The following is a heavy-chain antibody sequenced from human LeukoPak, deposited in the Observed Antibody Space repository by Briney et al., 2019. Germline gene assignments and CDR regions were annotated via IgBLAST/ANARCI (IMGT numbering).Heavy chain of an antibody. V-gene: IGHV4-59*01. J-gene: IGHJ5*02. CDR2: IYYSGST. CDR1: GGSISSYY. D-gene: IGHD3-9*01. CDR3: ARDSYDILTGNNWFDP. Sequence: SETLSLTCTVSGGSISSYYWSWIRQPPGKGLEWIGYIYYSGSTNYNPSLKSRVTISVDTSKNQFSLKLSSVTAADTAVYYCARDSYDILTGNNWFDPWGQGTLVTVSS.